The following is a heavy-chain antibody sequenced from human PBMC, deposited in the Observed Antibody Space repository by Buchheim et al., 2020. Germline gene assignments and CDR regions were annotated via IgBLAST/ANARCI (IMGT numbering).Heavy chain of an antibody. CDR1: GFSFSSYG. J-gene: IGHJ6*02. Sequence: QVQLVESGGGVVQPGRSLRLSCAASGFSFSSYGMHWVRQAPGKGLEWVAVISYDGSNKYYADAVKGRFTISRDNSKNTLYLQMKSLKDEDTGVYYCARSSYYYDSSGYYHYGMDGWGQGTT. CDR2: ISYDGSNK. V-gene: IGHV3-30*03. CDR3: ARSSYYYDSSGYYHYGMDG. D-gene: IGHD3-22*01.